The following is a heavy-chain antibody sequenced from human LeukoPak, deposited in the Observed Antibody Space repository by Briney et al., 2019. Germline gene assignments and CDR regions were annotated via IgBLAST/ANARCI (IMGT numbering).Heavy chain of an antibody. V-gene: IGHV4-34*01. D-gene: IGHD3-16*02. Sequence: SETLSLTCAVYGGSFSGYYWSWIRQPPGKGLEWIGEINHSGSTNYNPSLKSRVTISVDTSKNQFSLKLSSVTAADTAVYYCARLPNYDYVWGSYRSSYFDYWGQGTLVTVSS. CDR1: GGSFSGYY. CDR2: INHSGST. CDR3: ARLPNYDYVWGSYRSSYFDY. J-gene: IGHJ4*02.